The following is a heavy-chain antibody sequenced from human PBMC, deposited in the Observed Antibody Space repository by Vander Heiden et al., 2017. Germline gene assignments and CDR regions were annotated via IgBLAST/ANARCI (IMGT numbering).Heavy chain of an antibody. J-gene: IGHJ4*02. CDR3: ARNYGGNPDY. V-gene: IGHV3-21*01. D-gene: IGHD2-15*01. CDR2: ISSSSSYI. CDR1: GFTFSSDS. Sequence: EVQLVESGGGLVKPGRSLILSCAASGFTFSSDSMNGVRQAPGKGLEWVSSISSSSSYIYYADSVKGRFTISRDNAKNSLYLQMNSLRAEDTAVYYCARNYGGNPDYWGQGTLVTVSS.